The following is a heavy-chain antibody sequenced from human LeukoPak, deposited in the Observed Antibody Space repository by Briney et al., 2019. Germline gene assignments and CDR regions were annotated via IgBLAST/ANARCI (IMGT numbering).Heavy chain of an antibody. J-gene: IGHJ4*02. CDR3: AKDGGFAYDILTGYYYFDY. CDR1: GFTFSSYA. CDR2: ISGSGGST. V-gene: IGHV3-23*01. D-gene: IGHD3-9*01. Sequence: PGGSLRLSXAASGFTFSSYAMSWVRQAPGKGLEWVSAISGSGGSTYYADSVKGRFTISRDNSKNTLYLQMNSLRAEDTAVYYCAKDGGFAYDILTGYYYFDYWGQGTLVTVSS.